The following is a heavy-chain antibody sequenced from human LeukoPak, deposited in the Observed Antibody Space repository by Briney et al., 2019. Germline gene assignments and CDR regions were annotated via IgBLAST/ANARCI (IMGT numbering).Heavy chain of an antibody. CDR1: GYTFTGYY. CDR3: ARFSDYGDCFDY. D-gene: IGHD4-17*01. CDR2: INPNSGGT. J-gene: IGHJ4*02. Sequence: ASVKVSCKASGYTFTGYYMHRVRQAPGQGLDWMGWINPNSGGTNYAQKFQGRVTMTRDTSISTAYMELSRLRSDDTAVYYCARFSDYGDCFDYWGQGTLVTVSS. V-gene: IGHV1-2*02.